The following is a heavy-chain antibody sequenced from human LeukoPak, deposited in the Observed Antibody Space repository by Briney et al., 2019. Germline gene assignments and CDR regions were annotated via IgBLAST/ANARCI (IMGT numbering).Heavy chain of an antibody. J-gene: IGHJ6*03. CDR2: IGAYNGNT. CDR1: GYTFTSYG. V-gene: IGHV1-18*01. D-gene: IGHD3-10*01. Sequence: ASVKVSCKASGYTFTSYGISWVRQAPGQGLEWMGWIGAYNGNTNYAQKLQGRVTMTTDTSTSTAYMELRSLRSDDTAVYYCARIWFGELIYYYYYMDVWGKGTTVTVSS. CDR3: ARIWFGELIYYYYYMDV.